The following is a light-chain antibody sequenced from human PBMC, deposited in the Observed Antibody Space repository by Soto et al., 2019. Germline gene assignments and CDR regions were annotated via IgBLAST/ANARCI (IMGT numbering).Light chain of an antibody. CDR2: EVV. V-gene: IGLV2-8*01. CDR1: KNDIGVYDF. J-gene: IGLJ3*02. CDR3: AAWDDSLNGQV. Sequence: QSVLTQPPSASGSPGQSVTISCTGTKNDIGVYDFVSWYQHHPGKAPRLIIYEVVQRPSGVPDRFSGSKSGNTASLTVSGLQAADEADYYCAAWDDSLNGQVFGGGTKLTVL.